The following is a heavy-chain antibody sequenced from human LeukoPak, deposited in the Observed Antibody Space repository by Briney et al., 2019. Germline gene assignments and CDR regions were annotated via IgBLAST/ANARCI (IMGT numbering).Heavy chain of an antibody. CDR2: ISKRGSDT. Sequence: PGGSLRLSCAAFGFTFSDYYMSWIRQAPGKGLEWVSYISKRGSDTNFADSVKGRFTISRDNAKNSLYLQMSSLRAEDTAVYYCARVGATGTADYWGQGTLVTVSS. CDR3: ARVGATGTADY. J-gene: IGHJ4*02. D-gene: IGHD1-1*01. CDR1: GFTFSDYY. V-gene: IGHV3-11*03.